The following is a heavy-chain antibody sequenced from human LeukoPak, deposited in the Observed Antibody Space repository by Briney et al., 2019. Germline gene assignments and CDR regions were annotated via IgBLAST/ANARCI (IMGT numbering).Heavy chain of an antibody. V-gene: IGHV4-39*07. CDR3: ARSYSSSWYSYYYYGMDV. J-gene: IGHJ6*02. CDR1: GGSISSSSYY. CDR2: INHSGST. Sequence: SETLSLTCTVSGGSISSSSYYWGWIRQPPGKGLEWIGEINHSGSTNYNPSLKSRVTISVDTSKNQFSLKLSSVTAADTAVYYCARSYSSSWYSYYYYGMDVWGQGTTITVSS. D-gene: IGHD6-13*01.